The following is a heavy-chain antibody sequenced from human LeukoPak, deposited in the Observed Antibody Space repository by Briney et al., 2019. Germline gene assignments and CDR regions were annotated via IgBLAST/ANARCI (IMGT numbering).Heavy chain of an antibody. J-gene: IGHJ4*02. CDR2: IGSSSSYI. V-gene: IGHV3-21*01. Sequence: GGSLRLSCAASGFTFSSYSMNWVRQAPGKGLEWVSSIGSSSSYIYYADSVKGRFTISGDNAKNSLHLQMNSLRAEGTAVYYCAASTKHTAMVDYWGQGTLVTVSS. D-gene: IGHD5-18*01. CDR1: GFTFSSYS. CDR3: AASTKHTAMVDY.